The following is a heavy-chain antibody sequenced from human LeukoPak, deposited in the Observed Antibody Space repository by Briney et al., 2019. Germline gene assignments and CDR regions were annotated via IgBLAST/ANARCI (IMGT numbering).Heavy chain of an antibody. V-gene: IGHV3-48*01. CDR3: ARGPPGGTSYGSGSLYYYYYMDV. J-gene: IGHJ6*03. Sequence: PGGSLRLSCAASGFTFSSYSMNWVRQAPGKGLEWVSYISSSSSTIYYTDSVKGRFTISRDNSKNTLYLQMNSLRAEDTAVYYCARGPPGGTSYGSGSLYYYYYMDVWGKGTTVTVSS. D-gene: IGHD3-10*01. CDR2: ISSSSSTI. CDR1: GFTFSSYS.